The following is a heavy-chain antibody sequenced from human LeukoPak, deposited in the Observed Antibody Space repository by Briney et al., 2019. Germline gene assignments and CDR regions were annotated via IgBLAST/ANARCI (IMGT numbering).Heavy chain of an antibody. Sequence: KLGESLKISCQGSGSSFISYWIGWVRQLPGKGLEWMGIIYPGDSDNRYSPSFQCQVTISADKSISTAYLQWSSLKASDTAMYYCVRSATFDIWGPGTMVTVSS. J-gene: IGHJ3*02. V-gene: IGHV5-51*01. CDR1: GSSFISYW. D-gene: IGHD6-25*01. CDR3: VRSATFDI. CDR2: IYPGDSDN.